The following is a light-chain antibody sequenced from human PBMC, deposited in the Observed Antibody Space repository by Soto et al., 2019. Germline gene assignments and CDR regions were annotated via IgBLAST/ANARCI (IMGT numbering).Light chain of an antibody. J-gene: IGKJ1*01. CDR3: QQSYSTRRT. CDR2: AAS. V-gene: IGKV1-39*01. Sequence: DIQMTQSPSSLSASVGDRVTITCRASQSISSYLNWYQQKPGKAPKLLIYAASILQSGVPSRFSGSGSGTDFTLTISSLQPEDCATYYCQQSYSTRRTFGQGTKVEIK. CDR1: QSISSY.